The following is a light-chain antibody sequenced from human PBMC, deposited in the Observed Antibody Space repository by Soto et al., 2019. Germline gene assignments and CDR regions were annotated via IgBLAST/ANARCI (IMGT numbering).Light chain of an antibody. J-gene: IGKJ1*01. CDR2: GAS. CDR3: LQYYDWPKT. V-gene: IGKV3-15*01. Sequence: DIEMTQSPATLSVSLGDRATISCRASQSVDNKLAWYQHKPGKAPRLLIYGASTRATGVPTRFSGSGSGTEVTLTIGSLQSEDFAAYYCLQYYDWPKTFGQGTEVEIK. CDR1: QSVDNK.